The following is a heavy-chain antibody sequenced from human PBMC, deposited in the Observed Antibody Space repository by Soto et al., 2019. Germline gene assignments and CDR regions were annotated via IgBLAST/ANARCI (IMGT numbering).Heavy chain of an antibody. CDR2: ISYDGSNK. CDR1: GFTFSSYA. Sequence: GGSLRLSSAASGFTFSSYAMHWVRQAPVKGLEWVAVISYDGSNKYYADSVKGRFTISRDNSKNTLYLQMNSLRAEDTAVYYCARPKIKAGPTYYYGMYVWGQGTTVTVSS. V-gene: IGHV3-30-3*01. CDR3: ARPKIKAGPTYYYGMYV. J-gene: IGHJ6*02.